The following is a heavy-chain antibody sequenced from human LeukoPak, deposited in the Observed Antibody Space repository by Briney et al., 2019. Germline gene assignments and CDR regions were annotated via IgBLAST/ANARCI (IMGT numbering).Heavy chain of an antibody. Sequence: GESLKISCKGSGCSFTSYWVGWVRQIPGKGLEWMGIIYPGDSDTRYSPSFQGQVTISADKSSSTAYLQWSSLKASDTAMYYWARQAGSGSSSWFDPWGQGTLVTVSS. CDR1: GCSFTSYW. J-gene: IGHJ5*02. CDR2: IYPGDSDT. CDR3: ARQAGSGSSSWFDP. D-gene: IGHD1-26*01. V-gene: IGHV5-51*01.